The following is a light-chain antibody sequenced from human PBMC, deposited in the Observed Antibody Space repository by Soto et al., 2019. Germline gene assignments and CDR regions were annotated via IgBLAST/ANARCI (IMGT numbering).Light chain of an antibody. Sequence: DIVMTQTPLSSPVTLGQPSSSSCRSIQSLVHSDGNTYLSWLQQRPGQPPRVLIYKISTRFSGVPDRFSGSXAGTDFTLKISRVEAEDVGVYYCMQAAQFPHTFGGGTKVEIK. CDR3: MQAAQFPHT. J-gene: IGKJ4*01. V-gene: IGKV2-24*01. CDR1: QSLVHSDGNTY. CDR2: KIS.